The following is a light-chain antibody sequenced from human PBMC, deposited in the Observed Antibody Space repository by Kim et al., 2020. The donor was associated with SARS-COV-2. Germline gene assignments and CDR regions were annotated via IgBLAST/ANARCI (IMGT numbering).Light chain of an antibody. CDR3: FLSYGDARRV. V-gene: IGLV7-46*01. CDR1: TGAVTSGHY. Sequence: GGTVTLTCGSNTGAVTSGHYPYWFQQKPGQAPTTLIYDTNNKHSWTPARFSGSLLGGKAALTLSGAQPEDEAYYYCFLSYGDARRVFGGGTQLTVL. CDR2: DTN. J-gene: IGLJ3*02.